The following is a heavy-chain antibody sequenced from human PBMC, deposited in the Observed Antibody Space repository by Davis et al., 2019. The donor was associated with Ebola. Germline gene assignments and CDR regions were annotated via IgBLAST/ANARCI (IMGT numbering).Heavy chain of an antibody. CDR1: GFTFDKNA. CDR3: AKSGGYDYYYNYGMDV. Sequence: GESLKISCAASGFTFDKNAMTWVRQAPGKGLECVSGTSGSGGATYYADSVRGRFTISRDNSKNTLYLQMNSLRDEDTAVYFCAKSGGYDYYYNYGMDVWGKGTTVTVSS. V-gene: IGHV3-23*01. D-gene: IGHD5-12*01. J-gene: IGHJ6*04. CDR2: TSGSGGAT.